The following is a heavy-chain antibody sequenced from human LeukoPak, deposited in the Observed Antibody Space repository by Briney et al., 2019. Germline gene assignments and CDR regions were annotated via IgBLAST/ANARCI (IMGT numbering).Heavy chain of an antibody. J-gene: IGHJ4*02. V-gene: IGHV6-1*01. Sequence: SQTLSLTCAISGDSVSNDSPTWSWTRQSPSRGLEWLGRTYYRSYWYDEYSPSVKGRITISPDTSKNQFSLHLNSVTPEDTAVYYCARGVAPRFDTWGQGTLVTVSS. CDR3: ARGVAPRFDT. CDR2: TYYRSYWYD. CDR1: GDSVSNDSPT.